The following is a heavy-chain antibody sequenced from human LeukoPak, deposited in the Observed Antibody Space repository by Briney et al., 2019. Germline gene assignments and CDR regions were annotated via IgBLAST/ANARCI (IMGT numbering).Heavy chain of an antibody. CDR1: GGTFSSYA. J-gene: IGHJ4*02. D-gene: IGHD6-19*01. CDR3: ARGGVLAVADLIDY. V-gene: IGHV1-18*01. CDR2: ISAYNGNT. Sequence: GASVKVSCKASGGTFSSYAISWVRQAPGQGLEWMGWISAYNGNTNYAQKLQGRVTMTTDTSTSTAYMELRSLRSDDTAVYYCARGGVLAVADLIDYWGQGTLVTVSS.